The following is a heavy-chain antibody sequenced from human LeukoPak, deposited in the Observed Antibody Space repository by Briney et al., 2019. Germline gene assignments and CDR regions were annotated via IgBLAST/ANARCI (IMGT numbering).Heavy chain of an antibody. V-gene: IGHV4-30-4*01. CDR3: ARGWSSGCDWFDP. CDR2: IYYSGST. CDR1: GGSISSGDYY. D-gene: IGHD6-19*01. J-gene: IGHJ5*02. Sequence: SETLSLTCAVSGGSISSGDYYWSWIRQPPGKGLEWIGYIYYSGSTYYNPSLKSRVTISVDTSKNQFSLKLSSVTAADTAVYYCARGWSSGCDWFDPWGQGTLVTVSS.